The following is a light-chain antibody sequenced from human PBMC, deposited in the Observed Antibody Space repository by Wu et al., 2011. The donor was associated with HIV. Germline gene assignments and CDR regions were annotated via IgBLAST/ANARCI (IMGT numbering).Light chain of an antibody. J-gene: IGKJ2*01. CDR3: QHRSSWPYT. CDR1: QRVSSSF. CDR2: DVS. V-gene: IGKV3-11*01. Sequence: EIVLTQSPNTLSLSPGERATLSCRASQRVSSSFLAWYQQKPGQAPRLLIYDVSKRATGIPARFSGSASGTDFTLTISSLEPEDFAVYYCQHRSSWPYTFGQGTKLQVK.